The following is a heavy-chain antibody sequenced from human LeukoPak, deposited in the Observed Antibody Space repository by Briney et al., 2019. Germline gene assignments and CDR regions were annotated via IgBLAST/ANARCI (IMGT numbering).Heavy chain of an antibody. CDR1: GGSISSSNW. CDR3: ARRRSCSGGSCYRPAYFDY. Sequence: SETLSLTRAVSGGSISSSNWWSWVRQPPGKGLEWIGEIYHSGSTNYNPSLKSRVTISVDKSKNQFSLKLSSVTAADTAVYYCARRRSCSGGSCYRPAYFDYWGQGTLVTVSS. V-gene: IGHV4-4*02. D-gene: IGHD2-15*01. CDR2: IYHSGST. J-gene: IGHJ4*02.